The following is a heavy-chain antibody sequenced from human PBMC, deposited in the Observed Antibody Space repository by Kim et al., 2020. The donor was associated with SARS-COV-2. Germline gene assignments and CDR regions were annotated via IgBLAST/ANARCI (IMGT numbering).Heavy chain of an antibody. CDR3: ARGGSRDSSSWYAIDY. D-gene: IGHD6-13*01. Sequence: SLKSRVTISVDTSKNQFSLKLSSVTAADTAVYYCARGGSRDSSSWYAIDYWGQGTLVTVSS. J-gene: IGHJ4*02. V-gene: IGHV4-34*01.